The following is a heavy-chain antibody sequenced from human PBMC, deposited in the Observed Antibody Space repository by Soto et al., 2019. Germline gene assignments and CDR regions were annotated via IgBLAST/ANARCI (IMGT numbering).Heavy chain of an antibody. CDR1: GYSFTSYW. V-gene: IGHV5-10-1*01. CDR2: IDPSDSYT. Sequence: GESLKISCKGSGYSFTSYWISWVRQMPGKGLEWMGRIDPSDSYTNYSPSFQGHVTISADKSISTAYLQWSSLKASDTAMYYCARVSRYDFWSGYSYYYYGMDVWGKGTKVTVSS. J-gene: IGHJ6*04. CDR3: ARVSRYDFWSGYSYYYYGMDV. D-gene: IGHD3-3*01.